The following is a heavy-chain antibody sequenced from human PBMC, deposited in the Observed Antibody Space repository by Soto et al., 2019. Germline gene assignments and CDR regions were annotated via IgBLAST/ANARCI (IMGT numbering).Heavy chain of an antibody. CDR3: ARSLPPSRWFSFDY. CDR1: GYTFTSYY. V-gene: IGHV1-2*02. CDR2: INPNNGDT. Sequence: GSVKVSCKASGYTFTSYYIHWVRQAPGQGLEWMGWINPNNGDTASAQKFQGRVTMTRDTSISTAYLDLNWLRSDDTAVYFCARSLPPSRWFSFDYWGRGALVTVSS. J-gene: IGHJ4*02. D-gene: IGHD2-15*01.